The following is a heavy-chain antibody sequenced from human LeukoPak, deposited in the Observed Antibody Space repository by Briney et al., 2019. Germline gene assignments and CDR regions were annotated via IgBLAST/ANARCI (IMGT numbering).Heavy chain of an antibody. D-gene: IGHD4-17*01. CDR3: AKGGGPYGDYYWYSDL. J-gene: IGHJ2*01. V-gene: IGHV1-2*02. CDR2: ISLNSGGT. CDR1: GYTFAGQY. Sequence: GASVKVSCKASGYTFAGQYMHWVRQAPGQGLEWMGWISLNSGGTNYAQKFQGRVTMTRDTSISTVYMELSRMRSDDTAVYYCAKGGGPYGDYYWYSDLWGRGTLVIVSS.